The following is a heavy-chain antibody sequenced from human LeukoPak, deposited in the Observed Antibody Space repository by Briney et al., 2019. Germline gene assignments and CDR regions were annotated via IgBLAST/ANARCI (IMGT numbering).Heavy chain of an antibody. J-gene: IGHJ4*02. CDR2: IFYSGSN. CDR1: GGSIIGHW. V-gene: IGHV4-59*08. D-gene: IGHD2/OR15-2a*01. Sequence: SETLSLTCTVSGGSIIGHWWGWIRQPPGKGLEWIGDIFYSGSNNYNPSLKSRLSISLDTSKNQFSLKLSSVTAADTAMYYCARRNTADASIDFWGQGTLVIASS. CDR3: ARRNTADASIDF.